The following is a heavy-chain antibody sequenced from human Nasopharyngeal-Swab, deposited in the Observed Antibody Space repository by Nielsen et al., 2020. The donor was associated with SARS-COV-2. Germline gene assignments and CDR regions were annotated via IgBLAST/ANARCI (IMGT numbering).Heavy chain of an antibody. J-gene: IGHJ4*02. V-gene: IGHV4-39*01. CDR1: GDSIDRSSFY. D-gene: IGHD6-19*01. Sequence: ETLSLTCRVTGDSIDRSSFYWAWIRPPPGEGLEWIGSIFYNGNTYYNPSLKSRVTISVDTSKNEFSVKLSSATAADTAVYYCARRQSSGWYGSFDYWGQGRLVTVSS. CDR3: ARRQSSGWYGSFDY. CDR2: IFYNGNT.